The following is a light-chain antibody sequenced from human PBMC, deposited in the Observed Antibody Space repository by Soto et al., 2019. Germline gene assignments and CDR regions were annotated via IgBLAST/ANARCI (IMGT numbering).Light chain of an antibody. CDR3: SSYTSSSTYA. Sequence: QSALTQPASVSGSPGQSITISCTGTSSDVGYYNYVSWYQQHPGKAPKLMIYDVRNRPSGVSNRFSGSKSGNTASLTISGLQAEDEADHYCSSYTSSSTYAFGTWTKVTVL. J-gene: IGLJ1*01. CDR1: SSDVGYYNY. V-gene: IGLV2-14*03. CDR2: DVR.